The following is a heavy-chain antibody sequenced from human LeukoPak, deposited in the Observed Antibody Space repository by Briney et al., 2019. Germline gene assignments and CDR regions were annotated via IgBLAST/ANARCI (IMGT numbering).Heavy chain of an antibody. CDR2: ISYDGSNK. J-gene: IGHJ4*02. CDR1: GFTSSSYG. D-gene: IGHD3-22*01. CDR3: AKLYYYDSSGYYYPNFDY. V-gene: IGHV3-30*18. Sequence: GRSLRLSCAASGFTSSSYGMHWVRQAPGKGLEWVAVISYDGSNKYYADSVKGRFTISRDNSKNTLYLQMNSLRAEDTAVYYCAKLYYYDSSGYYYPNFDYWGQGTLVTVSS.